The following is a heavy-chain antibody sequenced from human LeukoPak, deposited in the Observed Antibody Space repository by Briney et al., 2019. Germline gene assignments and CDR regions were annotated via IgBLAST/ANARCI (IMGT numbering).Heavy chain of an antibody. Sequence: GASVKVSCKASGYTFTSYGISWVRQAPGHGLEWMGWISAYNGNTNYAQKLQGRVTMTTDTSTSTAYMELRSLRSDDTAVYYCARNTDCSGGSCASQSFDYWGQGTLVTVSS. J-gene: IGHJ4*02. CDR1: GYTFTSYG. V-gene: IGHV1-18*01. CDR3: ARNTDCSGGSCASQSFDY. D-gene: IGHD2-15*01. CDR2: ISAYNGNT.